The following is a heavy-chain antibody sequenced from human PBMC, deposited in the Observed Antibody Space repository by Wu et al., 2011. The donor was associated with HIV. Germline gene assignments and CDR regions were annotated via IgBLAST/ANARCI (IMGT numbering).Heavy chain of an antibody. V-gene: IGHV1-2*02. CDR3: ARDPYSSSFYYYYFMDV. CDR2: INPHSGGT. D-gene: IGHD6-6*01. J-gene: IGHJ6*03. Sequence: QVQLVQSGAEVKKPGASVKVSCKASGYTFTAYYMHWLRQAPGQGLEWMGWINPHSGGTNFAQKFQGRVTMTRDTSITTAYMELSRLRSDDTAVYYCARDPYSSSFYYYYFMDVWGKGTTVTVPS. CDR1: GYTFTAYY.